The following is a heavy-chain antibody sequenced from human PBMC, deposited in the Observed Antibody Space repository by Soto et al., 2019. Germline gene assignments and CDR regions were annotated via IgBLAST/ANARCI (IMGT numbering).Heavy chain of an antibody. V-gene: IGHV1-69*02. J-gene: IGHJ4*02. CDR3: ARTGSSDY. CDR2: TIPAIDLI. D-gene: IGHD3-10*01. Sequence: QVQLVQSGAEVKKPGASVKVSCKASAGTFDTYSIMWVRQAPGQGLEWMGRTIPAIDLINYAQKFQGRFTITVDKSTTTVYMELRSLRYEDTAIYYCARTGSSDYWGQGTLVTVSS. CDR1: AGTFDTYS.